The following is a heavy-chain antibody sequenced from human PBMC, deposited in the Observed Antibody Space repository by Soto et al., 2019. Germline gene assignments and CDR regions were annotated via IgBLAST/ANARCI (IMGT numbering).Heavy chain of an antibody. CDR3: AHMIEGAFFDL. Sequence: SGPTLVNPTQTLTLTCTFSGVSLSTSGMGVGWIRQPPGKALEWLALVYWDDDKRYSPSLKSRLTITKDTSKNQAVLTMTYMDPGDTATYYCAHMIEGAFFDLWGQGTLVTVSS. J-gene: IGHJ4*02. CDR2: VYWDDDK. V-gene: IGHV2-5*02. D-gene: IGHD2-21*01. CDR1: GVSLSTSGMG.